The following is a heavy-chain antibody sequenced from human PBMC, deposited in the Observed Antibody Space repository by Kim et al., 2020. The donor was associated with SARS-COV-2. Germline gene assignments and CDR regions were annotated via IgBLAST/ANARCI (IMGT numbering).Heavy chain of an antibody. CDR3: AWNSRPYYYYGMDV. D-gene: IGHD6-13*01. CDR1: GFTFSSYA. CDR2: ISGSGGST. V-gene: IGHV3-23*01. J-gene: IGHJ6*02. Sequence: GGSLRLSCAASGFTFSSYAMSWVRQAPGKGLEWVSAISGSGGSTYYADSVKGRFTISRDNSKNTLYLQMNSLRAEDTAVYYCAWNSRPYYYYGMDVWGQGTTVTVSS.